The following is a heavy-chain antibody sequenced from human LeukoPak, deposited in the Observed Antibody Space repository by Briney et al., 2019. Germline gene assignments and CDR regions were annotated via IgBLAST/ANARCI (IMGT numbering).Heavy chain of an antibody. CDR2: IRAYRGNT. CDR1: GYTFTSYG. D-gene: IGHD2-2*01. J-gene: IGHJ2*01. CDR3: XXXXXXXXXSSTSCYPHDWYFDL. Sequence: PSVKLSCKASGYTFTSYGISWVRHAPGHGLEWVGWIRAYRGNTNYAQKLQGRVTMTTDTSTSTAYMELSSLRSDDTAVYYCXXXXXXXXXSSTSCYPHDWYFDLWGRGTLVTVS. V-gene: IGHV1-18*01.